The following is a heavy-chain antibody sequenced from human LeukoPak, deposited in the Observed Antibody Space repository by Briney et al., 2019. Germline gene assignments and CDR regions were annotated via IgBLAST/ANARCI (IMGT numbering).Heavy chain of an antibody. J-gene: IGHJ4*02. Sequence: ASVKVSCKASGYTFTGYYMHWVRQAPGQGLEWMGWIYPNSGGTNYAQKFQGRVTMTRDTSISTAYMELSRLRSDDTAVYYCARARPYCGGDCYRTFDYWGQGTLVTVSS. CDR1: GYTFTGYY. CDR3: ARARPYCGGDCYRTFDY. D-gene: IGHD2-21*02. V-gene: IGHV1-2*02. CDR2: IYPNSGGT.